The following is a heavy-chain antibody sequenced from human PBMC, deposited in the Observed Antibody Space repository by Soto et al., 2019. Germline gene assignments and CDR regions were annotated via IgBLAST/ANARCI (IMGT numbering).Heavy chain of an antibody. D-gene: IGHD5-18*01. CDR2: ISYDGTNE. Sequence: QVQLVESGGGVVQPGRSLRLSCAASGFTFSSYGMHWVRQAPGKGLEWVALISYDGTNEYYADSVKGRFTISRDNFKNTLYLQMNSLRAEDTAVYYCAKERFGHLWLEDYGMDVWGQGTTVTVSS. J-gene: IGHJ6*02. CDR1: GFTFSSYG. V-gene: IGHV3-30*18. CDR3: AKERFGHLWLEDYGMDV.